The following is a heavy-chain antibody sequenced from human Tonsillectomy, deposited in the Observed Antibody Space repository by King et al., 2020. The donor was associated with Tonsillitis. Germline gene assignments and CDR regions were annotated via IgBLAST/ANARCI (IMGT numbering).Heavy chain of an antibody. CDR3: ARGRNYDFWSGYYIAPYYYYYMDV. Sequence: VQLVESGGGLVKPGGSLRLSCAASGFTFSDYNMSWIRQAPGKGLEWVSNIISSSSYTNYADSVKGRFPFSRDNAKNSLYLQMNSLRAEDTAVYYCARGRNYDFWSGYYIAPYYYYYMDVWGKGTTVTVSS. J-gene: IGHJ6*03. V-gene: IGHV3-11*05. CDR2: IISSSSYT. CDR1: GFTFSDYN. D-gene: IGHD3-3*01.